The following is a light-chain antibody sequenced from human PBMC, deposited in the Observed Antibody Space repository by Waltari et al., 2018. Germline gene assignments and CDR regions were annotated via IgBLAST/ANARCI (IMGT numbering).Light chain of an antibody. CDR2: GAS. V-gene: IGKV3-20*01. CDR3: QQYDGSVVT. Sequence: EIVLTQSPGTLSVSPGERVTVPCRASQTITGSWLTWYHQKPGQAPRLLTYGASNRAPGIPDRFSGSGSGTDFTLTISRLEPEDSAVYYCQQYDGSVVTFGGGTKVEIK. CDR1: QTITGSW. J-gene: IGKJ4*01.